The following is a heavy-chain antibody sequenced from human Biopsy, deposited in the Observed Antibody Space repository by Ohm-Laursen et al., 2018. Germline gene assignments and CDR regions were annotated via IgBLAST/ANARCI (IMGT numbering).Heavy chain of an antibody. V-gene: IGHV3-53*01. CDR2: FYINGTT. CDR3: ASELPVFAPSRGPYDI. J-gene: IGHJ3*02. D-gene: IGHD3-10*01. CDR1: GFIFDDYA. Sequence: GSLRLSCAASGFIFDDYAMHWVRQAPGKGLEWVSVFYINGTTYYTDSVKGRFTISRDNSKNTVYLQMNSLRVEDTAVYYCASELPVFAPSRGPYDIWGQGTLVTVTS.